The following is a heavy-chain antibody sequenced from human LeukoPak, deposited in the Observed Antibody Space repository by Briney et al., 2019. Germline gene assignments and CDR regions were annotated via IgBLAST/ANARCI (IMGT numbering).Heavy chain of an antibody. CDR3: ARGRGSPGDSSGGGMFDYFDY. CDR2: IYHSGST. CDR1: GGSISSSNW. Sequence: SGTLSLTCAVSGGSISSSNWWSWVRQPPGKGLEWIGEIYHSGSTNYNPSLKSRVTISVDKSKNQFSLKLSSVTAADTAVYYCARGRGSPGDSSGGGMFDYFDYWGQGTLVTVSS. J-gene: IGHJ4*02. V-gene: IGHV4-4*02. D-gene: IGHD6-19*01.